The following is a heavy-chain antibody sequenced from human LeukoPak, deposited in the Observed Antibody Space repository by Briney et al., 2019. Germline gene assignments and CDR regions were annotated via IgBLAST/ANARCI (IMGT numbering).Heavy chain of an antibody. J-gene: IGHJ4*02. D-gene: IGHD5-18*01. CDR3: ARLRYTYGKNFDY. Sequence: GGSLRLPCEASGFTFKAYWMSWVRQAPGTGLEWVANIQQDGSEKNYVDSVKGRFTISRDNARNSLYLEMNSLRAEDTAVYYCARLRYTYGKNFDYWGQGTLVTVSS. CDR1: GFTFKAYW. V-gene: IGHV3-7*01. CDR2: IQQDGSEK.